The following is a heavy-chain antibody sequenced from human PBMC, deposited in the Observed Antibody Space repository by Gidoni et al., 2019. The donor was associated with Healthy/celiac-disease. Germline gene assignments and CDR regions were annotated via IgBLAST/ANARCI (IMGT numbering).Heavy chain of an antibody. CDR2: IIPIFGTA. V-gene: IGHV1-69*06. J-gene: IGHJ5*02. CDR3: ASGKTAVSYNWFDP. Sequence: QVQLVQSGAEVQTPGSAVKVSCKSSGGTISSYAISWVRQAPGQGLEWMGGIIPIFGTANYAQKFQGRVTITSDKSTSTAYMDLSSLRSEDTAVYYCASGKTAVSYNWFDPWGQGTLVTVSS. CDR1: GGTISSYA. D-gene: IGHD4-17*01.